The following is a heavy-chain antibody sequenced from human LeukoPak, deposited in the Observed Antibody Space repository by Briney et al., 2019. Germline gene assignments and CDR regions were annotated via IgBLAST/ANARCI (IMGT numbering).Heavy chain of an antibody. CDR2: IYHSGST. Sequence: SGTLSLTWTVSGGSINSYYLSWLRQPPGKGLEWIGYIYHSGSTYYNPSLKSRVTISVDRSKNQFSLKLSSVTAADTAVYYCARGTGYSGYDYKVWFDPWGQGTLVTVSS. CDR1: GGSINSYY. CDR3: ARGTGYSGYDYKVWFDP. V-gene: IGHV4-59*12. D-gene: IGHD5-12*01. J-gene: IGHJ5*02.